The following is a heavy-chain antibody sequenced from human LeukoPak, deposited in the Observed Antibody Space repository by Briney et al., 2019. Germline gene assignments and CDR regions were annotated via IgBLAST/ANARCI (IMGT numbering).Heavy chain of an antibody. V-gene: IGHV3-30*03. J-gene: IGHJ4*02. CDR3: ARGPRVGEFYYFDY. Sequence: GGSLRLSCAASGFTFSSYGMHWVRQAPGKGLEWVAVMSYDERNKYYADSVKGRVTISRDNSKNTLYLQMNSLRVEDTAVYYCARGPRVGEFYYFDYWGQGTLVTVSS. D-gene: IGHD3-10*01. CDR1: GFTFSSYG. CDR2: MSYDERNK.